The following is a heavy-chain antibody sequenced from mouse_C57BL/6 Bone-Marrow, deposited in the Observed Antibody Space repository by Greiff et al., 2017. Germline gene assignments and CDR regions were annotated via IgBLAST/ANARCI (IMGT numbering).Heavy chain of an antibody. V-gene: IGHV2-6*01. CDR3: ARISSPFAY. J-gene: IGHJ3*01. CDR2: IWGVGST. CDR1: GFSLTSYG. Sequence: VQVVESGPGLVAPSQSLSITCTVSGFSLTSYGVDWVRQSPGKGLEWLGVIWGVGSTNYNSALKSRLSISKDNSKSQVFLKMNSLQTDDTAMYYCARISSPFAYWGQGTLVTVSA. D-gene: IGHD1-1*01.